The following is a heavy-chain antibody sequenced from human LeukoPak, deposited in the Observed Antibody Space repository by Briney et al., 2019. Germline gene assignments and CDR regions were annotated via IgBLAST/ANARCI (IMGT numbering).Heavy chain of an antibody. CDR3: ASGSRGIQLWQPRARDGYNRGFDY. J-gene: IGHJ4*02. Sequence: PSETLSLTCSVSGGSVNSNSDYWDGVRQPPGKGLEGMGEINHSGSTNYNPSLKSRVPISVDTSKNQFSLKLSSVTAADTAVYYCASGSRGIQLWQPRARDGYNRGFDYWGQGTLVTVSS. D-gene: IGHD5-18*01. CDR1: GGSVNSNSDY. V-gene: IGHV4-39*07. CDR2: INHSGST.